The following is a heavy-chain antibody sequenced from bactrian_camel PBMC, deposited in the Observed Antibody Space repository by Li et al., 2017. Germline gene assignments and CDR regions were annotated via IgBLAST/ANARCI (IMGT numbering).Heavy chain of an antibody. J-gene: IGHJ4*01. D-gene: IGHD4*01. V-gene: IGHV3S44*01. CDR2: IIDSDGST. CDR3: AAEVFPCRSYSDYTEH. CDR1: GYTYSSYC. Sequence: VQLVESGGGSVQPGGSLRLSCAASGYTYSSYCMGWFRQPPGKEREGVAIIDSDGSTGYEDPVKGRFTISRDNAKNTIYLQMNNLKPEDTAVYYCAAEVFPCRSYSDYTEHWGQGTQVTVS.